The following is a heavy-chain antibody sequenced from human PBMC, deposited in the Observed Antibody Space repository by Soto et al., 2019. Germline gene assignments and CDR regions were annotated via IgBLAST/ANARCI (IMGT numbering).Heavy chain of an antibody. V-gene: IGHV3-33*01. Sequence: QVQLVESGGGVVQPGRSLKLSCVASGFTSSYFMHWVRQAPGKGLEWVALLRYDGGDIKYLDSVKGRFTISRDNSKNTLYLQMSSLRAEDTAVYYCVRESKLYDGDPSSAFNIWGQGTVVTVSS. CDR2: LRYDGGDI. J-gene: IGHJ3*02. CDR3: VRESKLYDGDPSSAFNI. D-gene: IGHD2-8*01. CDR1: GFTSSYF.